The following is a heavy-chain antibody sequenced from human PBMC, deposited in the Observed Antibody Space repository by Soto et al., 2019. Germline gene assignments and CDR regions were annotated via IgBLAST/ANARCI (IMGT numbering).Heavy chain of an antibody. D-gene: IGHD3-16*02. J-gene: IGHJ5*02. Sequence: QVQLQESGPGLVKPSQTLSLTCTVSGGSISSGAYYWSWIRQHPVRVLECIGHIDDSGNTYYSPSLNSRVSISADTSKNQFSLKLKSVSAADTAVYYCASHPFVETWFDPWGQGTLVTVSS. V-gene: IGHV4-31*03. CDR1: GGSISSGAYY. CDR3: ASHPFVETWFDP. CDR2: IDDSGNT.